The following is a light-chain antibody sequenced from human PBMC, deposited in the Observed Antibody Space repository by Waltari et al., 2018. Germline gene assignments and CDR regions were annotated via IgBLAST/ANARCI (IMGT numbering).Light chain of an antibody. CDR2: DAS. CDR3: QQYDSSPST. CDR1: QSVSNNY. V-gene: IGKV3-20*01. J-gene: IGKJ4*01. Sequence: EIVLTQSPGTLSLSPGERATLSCRASQSVSNNYLAWYQQKPGQAPRLLIYDASSRVTGIPDRFSGSGSLTDFTLTISTLEPDDFAVYYCQQYDSSPSTFGGGTKVEIK.